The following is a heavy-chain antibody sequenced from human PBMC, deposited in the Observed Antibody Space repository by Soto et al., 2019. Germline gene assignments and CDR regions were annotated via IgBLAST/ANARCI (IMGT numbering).Heavy chain of an antibody. CDR2: ISSDGHHQ. CDR3: SRGTYYPQSSGLHADY. CDR1: GFTFNDYA. J-gene: IGHJ4*02. Sequence: GGAVRGSCVTSGFTFNDYAMYWVRQAPGQGLEWVAMISSDGHHQFYVDNLRGRFTVSRDNSKNTLFLQMNSLRPEDTAVYYCSRGTYYPQSSGLHADYWGPGTVVTVSA. V-gene: IGHV3-30*03. D-gene: IGHD3-22*01.